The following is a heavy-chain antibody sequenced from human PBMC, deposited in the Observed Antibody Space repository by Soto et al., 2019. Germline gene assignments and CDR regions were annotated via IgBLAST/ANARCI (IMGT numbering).Heavy chain of an antibody. J-gene: IGHJ4*02. CDR1: GVSITSVGYY. CDR3: ASAQTARFLEWFPHMIF. CDR2: SHSSGSA. V-gene: IGHV4-31*03. Sequence: QVQLLESGPGLVKPSQTLSLTCNVSGVSITSVGYYWSWIRQSPEKGLEWIGSSHSSGSAHYNPAFKSRVVISVDTSKSQFSLKLTSVTAADSAMYYCASAQTARFLEWFPHMIFWGPGTLLLVSS. D-gene: IGHD3-3*01.